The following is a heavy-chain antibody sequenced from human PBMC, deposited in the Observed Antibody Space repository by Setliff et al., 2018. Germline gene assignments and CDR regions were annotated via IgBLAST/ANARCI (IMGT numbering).Heavy chain of an antibody. CDR3: VALILG. CDR1: GFTFSTYR. Sequence: GGSLRLSCAASGFTFSTYRMHWVRQAPGKGLEWVAVIWDDGGNKYHADSVKGRFTISRDNAKNTLFLQMNSLRAEDTAVYYCVALILGWGQGALVTVSS. CDR2: IWDDGGNK. V-gene: IGHV3-33*03. D-gene: IGHD3-16*01. J-gene: IGHJ4*02.